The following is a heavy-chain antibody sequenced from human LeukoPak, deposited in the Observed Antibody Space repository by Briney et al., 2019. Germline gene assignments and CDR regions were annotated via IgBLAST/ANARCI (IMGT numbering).Heavy chain of an antibody. CDR3: VNGDYREY. J-gene: IGHJ4*02. V-gene: IGHV3-21*01. Sequence: GGSLRLSCAASGFSFNNAWMSWVRQAPGKGLEWVASIGYTSSDRYYVESVKGRFTISRTNAENSLYLQMNSLRADDTAMYYCVNGDYREYWGQGTRVTVSS. CDR2: IGYTSSDR. D-gene: IGHD4-17*01. CDR1: GFSFNNAW.